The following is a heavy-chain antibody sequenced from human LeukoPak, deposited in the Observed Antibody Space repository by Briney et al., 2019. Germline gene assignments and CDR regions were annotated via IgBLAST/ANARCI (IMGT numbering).Heavy chain of an antibody. V-gene: IGHV4-39*01. CDR2: IYYSGST. Sequence: PSETLSLTCTVSGGSISSSSYYRGWIRQPPGKGLEWIGSIYYSGSTYYNPSLKSRVTISVDTSKNQFSLKLSSVTAADTAVYYCASPPLRWLQHLFDYWGQGTLVTVSS. CDR3: ASPPLRWLQHLFDY. D-gene: IGHD5-24*01. J-gene: IGHJ4*02. CDR1: GGSISSSSYY.